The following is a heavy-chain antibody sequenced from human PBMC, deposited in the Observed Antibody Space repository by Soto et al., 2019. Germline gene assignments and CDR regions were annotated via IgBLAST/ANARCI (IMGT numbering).Heavy chain of an antibody. J-gene: IGHJ4*02. CDR2: TRNKANSYTT. CDR3: DRGIEVAGIGGDDSFDF. V-gene: IGHV3-72*01. CDR1: GFTFSDHY. D-gene: IGHD6-19*01. Sequence: EVQLVESGGGLVQPGGSLRLSCAASGFTFSDHYMDWVRQAPGKGLEWVGRTRNKANSYTTEYAASVKGRFTISRDDSKNPLYLQINSQKTEDTAVYYGDRGIEVAGIGGDDSFDFWGQGTLVTV.